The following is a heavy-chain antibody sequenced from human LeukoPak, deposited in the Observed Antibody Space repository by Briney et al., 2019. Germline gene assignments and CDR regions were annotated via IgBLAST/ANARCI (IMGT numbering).Heavy chain of an antibody. CDR1: GGSISSYY. CDR3: ARDSGTTGEVKFDP. V-gene: IGHV4-59*12. Sequence: SETLSLTCTVSGGSISSYYWSWIRQPPGKGLEWIGYIYYSGSTNYNPSLKSRVTISVDTSKNQFFLKMTSVTAADTGVYSCARDSGTTGEVKFDPWGRGTLVTVSS. CDR2: IYYSGST. D-gene: IGHD3-10*01. J-gene: IGHJ5*02.